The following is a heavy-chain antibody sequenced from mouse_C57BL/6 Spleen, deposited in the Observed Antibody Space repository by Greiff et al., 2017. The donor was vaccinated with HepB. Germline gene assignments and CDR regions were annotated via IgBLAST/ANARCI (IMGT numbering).Heavy chain of an antibody. D-gene: IGHD3-1*01. J-gene: IGHJ4*01. CDR3: ARDDPGYGGMDY. CDR1: GFTFSDFY. Sequence: EVKLVESGGGLVQSGRSLRLSCATSGFTFSDFYMEWVRQAPGKGLEWIAASRNKANDYTTEYSASVKGRFIVSRDTSQSILYLQMNALRAEDTAIYYCARDDPGYGGMDYWGQGTSVTVSS. CDR2: SRNKANDYTT. V-gene: IGHV7-1*01.